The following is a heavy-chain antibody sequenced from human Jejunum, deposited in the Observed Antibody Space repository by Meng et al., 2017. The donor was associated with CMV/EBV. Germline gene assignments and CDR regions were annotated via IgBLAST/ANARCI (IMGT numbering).Heavy chain of an antibody. D-gene: IGHD5-24*01. CDR2: IIAIFKTP. CDR1: GGSVNNYA. Sequence: QVQLMQSGAEVKEPXSSMKVSCKSSGGSVNNYAFNWVRQAPGQGLEWMGGIIAIFKTPNYAQKFQGRLTITADESTGTSYMELTSLTSEDTAVYYCARGFLNGYQPFDYWGQGTLVNVSS. V-gene: IGHV1-69*12. J-gene: IGHJ4*02. CDR3: ARGFLNGYQPFDY.